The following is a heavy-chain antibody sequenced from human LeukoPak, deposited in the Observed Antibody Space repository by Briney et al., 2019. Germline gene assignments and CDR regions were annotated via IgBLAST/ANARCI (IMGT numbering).Heavy chain of an antibody. V-gene: IGHV1-18*01. J-gene: IGHJ5*02. CDR2: ISGYSGKT. CDR3: ARTSQTDGNGPNWFGP. Sequence: ASVKVSCKASGYTFTSYGISWVRQAPGQGLEWMAWISGYSGKTDYTQKFQDRVTVTTDRSKSTTYLEVRGLRSDDTAMFYCARTSQTDGNGPNWFGPWGQGTLVIVSS. CDR1: GYTFTSYG. D-gene: IGHD5-24*01.